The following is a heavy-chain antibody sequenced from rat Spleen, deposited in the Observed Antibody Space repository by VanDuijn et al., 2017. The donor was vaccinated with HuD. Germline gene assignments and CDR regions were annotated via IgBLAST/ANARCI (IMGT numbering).Heavy chain of an antibody. Sequence: EVQLVESDGGLVQPGRSLKLSCAASGFTFSDYYMAWVRQAPTKGLEWVATISYDGSSTYYRDSVKGRFTISRDNAKSTLYLQMDSLRSEDTATYYCARPAPTPYYVDYWGQGVMVTVSS. D-gene: IGHD3-1*01. J-gene: IGHJ2*01. CDR1: GFTFSDYY. CDR3: ARPAPTPYYVDY. V-gene: IGHV5-29*01. CDR2: ISYDGSST.